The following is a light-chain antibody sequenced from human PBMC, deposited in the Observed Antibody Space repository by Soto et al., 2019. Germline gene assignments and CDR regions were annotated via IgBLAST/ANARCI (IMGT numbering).Light chain of an antibody. CDR3: QQSYNSPQT. CDR1: QTIMTY. J-gene: IGKJ1*01. Sequence: DIQMTQSPSSLSASVGDEVTITCRASQTIMTYLNWYQLKPGKPPRLLIYAASSLQSGVPSRFSGSGSGTDFTLTISSLQPEDFETYSCQQSYNSPQTFGQGTKVDIX. V-gene: IGKV1-39*01. CDR2: AAS.